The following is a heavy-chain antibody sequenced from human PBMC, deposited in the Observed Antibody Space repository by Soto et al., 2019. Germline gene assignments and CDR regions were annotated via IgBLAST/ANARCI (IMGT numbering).Heavy chain of an antibody. CDR3: ARGYSGWPLDY. D-gene: IGHD6-19*01. CDR2: IWYDGSNK. CDR1: GFTFSSYG. Sequence: GGSLRLSCAASGFTFSSYGMHWVRQAPGKGLEWVAVIWYDGSNKYYADSVKGRFTISRDNSKNTLYLQMNSLRAEDTAVYYCARGYSGWPLDYWGQGTLVTVSS. J-gene: IGHJ4*02. V-gene: IGHV3-33*01.